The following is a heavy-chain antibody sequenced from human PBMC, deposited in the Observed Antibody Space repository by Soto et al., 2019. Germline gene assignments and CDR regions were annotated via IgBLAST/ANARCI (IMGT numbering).Heavy chain of an antibody. D-gene: IGHD2-2*01. CDR3: ARDGVVVVPAARDYYYYGMDV. V-gene: IGHV1-69*13. J-gene: IGHJ6*02. CDR2: IIPIFGTA. Sequence: SVKVSCKASGGTFSSYAISWVRQAPGQGLEWMGRIIPIFGTANYAQKFQGRVTITADESTSTAYMELSSLRSEDTAVYYCARDGVVVVPAARDYYYYGMDVWGQGTTVTVSS. CDR1: GGTFSSYA.